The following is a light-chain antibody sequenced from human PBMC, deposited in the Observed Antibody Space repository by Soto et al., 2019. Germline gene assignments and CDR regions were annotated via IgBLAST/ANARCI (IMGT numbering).Light chain of an antibody. Sequence: QSVLTQPPSASGTPGQRVTISCSGSSSNIGSNYVYWYQQLPGTAPKLLIYSNNQRPSGVPDRFSGSKCGTSASLAISGLRSEDEADYYCAAWDDSLSGLYVFGTGTKLTVL. CDR3: AAWDDSLSGLYV. CDR2: SNN. J-gene: IGLJ1*01. V-gene: IGLV1-47*02. CDR1: SSNIGSNY.